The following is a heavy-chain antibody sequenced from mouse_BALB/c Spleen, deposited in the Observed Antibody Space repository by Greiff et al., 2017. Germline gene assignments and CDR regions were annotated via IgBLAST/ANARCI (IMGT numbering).Heavy chain of an antibody. CDR1: GYSITSDYA. Sequence: EVQRVESGPGLVKPSQSLSLTCTVTGYSITSDYAWNWIRQFPGNKLEWMGYISYSGSTSYNPSLKSRISITRDTSKNQFFLQLNSVTTEDTATYYCARAIYYDYLYAMDYWGQGTSVTVSS. V-gene: IGHV3-2*02. D-gene: IGHD2-4*01. CDR2: ISYSGST. J-gene: IGHJ4*01. CDR3: ARAIYYDYLYAMDY.